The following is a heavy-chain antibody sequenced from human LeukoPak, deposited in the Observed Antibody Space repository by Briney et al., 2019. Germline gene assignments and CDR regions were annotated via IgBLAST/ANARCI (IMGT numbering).Heavy chain of an antibody. D-gene: IGHD3-22*01. CDR2: LSFDATKK. V-gene: IGHV3-30*03. CDR1: GFTFSDYY. Sequence: PGGSLRLSCAASGFTFSDYYMSWIRQAPGKGLEWVAVLSFDATKKYYADSVKGRFTISRDNSKNTLYLQMNGLRPEDTAVYYCARDPTQNYYDSSGYYYGFDYWGQGTLVTVSS. CDR3: ARDPTQNYYDSSGYYYGFDY. J-gene: IGHJ4*02.